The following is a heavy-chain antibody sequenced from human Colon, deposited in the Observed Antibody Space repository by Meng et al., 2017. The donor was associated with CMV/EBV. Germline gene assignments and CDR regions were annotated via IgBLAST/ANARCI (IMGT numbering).Heavy chain of an antibody. D-gene: IGHD4-23*01. CDR2: ISAYNGNT. CDR1: GYPFIAYF. CDR3: ARLNGGNSGDWFDP. J-gene: IGHJ5*02. V-gene: IGHV1-18*04. Sequence: ASVKVSCKSSGYPFIAYFIHWVRQAPGQGLEWLGWISAYNGNTNYAQIVQGRVTMTTDPSTTTAYMELRNLRSGDTAVYYCARLNGGNSGDWFDPWGQGTLVTVSS.